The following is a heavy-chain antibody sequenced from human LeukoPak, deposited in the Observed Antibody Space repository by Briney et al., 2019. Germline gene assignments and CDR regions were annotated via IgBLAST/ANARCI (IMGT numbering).Heavy chain of an antibody. J-gene: IGHJ4*02. Sequence: ASVKVSCKVSGYTLTELSMHWVRQAPGKGLEWMGGFDPEDGETIYAQKFQGRVTMTEDTPTDTAYMELSSLRSEDTAVYYCATDRYHSSGWYRFGYWGQGTLVTVSS. V-gene: IGHV1-24*01. CDR1: GYTLTELS. D-gene: IGHD6-19*01. CDR2: FDPEDGET. CDR3: ATDRYHSSGWYRFGY.